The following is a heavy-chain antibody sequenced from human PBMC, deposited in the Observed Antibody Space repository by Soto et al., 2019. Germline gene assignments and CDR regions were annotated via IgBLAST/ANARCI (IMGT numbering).Heavy chain of an antibody. CDR3: AREENSSSWYKYYYYGMDV. V-gene: IGHV1-18*01. J-gene: IGHJ6*02. Sequence: WASVKVSCKASGYTFTSYGISWVRQAPGQGLEWMGWISAYNGNTNYAQKLQGRVTMTTDTSTSTAYMELRSLRSDDTAVYYCAREENSSSWYKYYYYGMDVWGQGTTVTVSS. CDR1: GYTFTSYG. CDR2: ISAYNGNT. D-gene: IGHD6-13*01.